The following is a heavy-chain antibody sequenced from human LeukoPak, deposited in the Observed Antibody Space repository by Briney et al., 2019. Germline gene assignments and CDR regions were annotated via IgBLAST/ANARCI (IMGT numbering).Heavy chain of an antibody. Sequence: SETLSLTCTVSGGSISSYYWSWIRQPPGKGLEWIGYIYYSGSTNYNPSLKSRVTISVDTSKNQFSLKLSSVTAADTAVYYCARGDSSGYYDAFDIWGQGTMVTVSS. CDR3: ARGDSSGYYDAFDI. J-gene: IGHJ3*02. V-gene: IGHV4-59*01. D-gene: IGHD3-22*01. CDR2: IYYSGST. CDR1: GGSISSYY.